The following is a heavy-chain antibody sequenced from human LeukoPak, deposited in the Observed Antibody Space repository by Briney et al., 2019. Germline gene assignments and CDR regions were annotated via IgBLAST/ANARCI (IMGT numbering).Heavy chain of an antibody. D-gene: IGHD6-19*01. CDR2: INDAGGST. J-gene: IGHJ6*02. V-gene: IGHV3-23*01. CDR1: GFTFSNYA. Sequence: SGGSLRLSCAASGFTFSNYAMNWVRQAPGKGLEWVSAINDAGGSTYYADSVKGRFTISRDNSKNTLYVQMNSLRVEDTAVYYCARDFQWLRAMDVWGQGTTVTVSS. CDR3: ARDFQWLRAMDV.